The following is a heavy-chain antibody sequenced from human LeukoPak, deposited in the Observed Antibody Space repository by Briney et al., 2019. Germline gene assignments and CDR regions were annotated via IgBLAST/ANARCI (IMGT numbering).Heavy chain of an antibody. CDR2: ISSSSSYI. Sequence: GGSLRLSCAASGFTFSSYSMNWVRQAPGKGLEWVSSISSSSSYIYYADSVKGRFTISRDNAKNSLYLQMNSLRAEDTAVYYCARDERLVGATFYWGQGTLVTVSS. CDR1: GFTFSSYS. J-gene: IGHJ4*02. V-gene: IGHV3-21*01. D-gene: IGHD1-26*01. CDR3: ARDERLVGATFY.